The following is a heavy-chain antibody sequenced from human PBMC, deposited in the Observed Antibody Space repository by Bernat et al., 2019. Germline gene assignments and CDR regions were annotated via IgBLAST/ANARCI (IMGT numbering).Heavy chain of an antibody. CDR1: GYTFTSYG. CDR3: ARHYSGSYWGEDDAFDI. Sequence: QVQLVQSGAEVKKPGASVKVSCKASGYTFTSYGISWVRQAPGQGLEWMGLISAYNGNTNYAQKLQGRATMTTDTSTSTAYMELRSLRSDDTAVYSCARHYSGSYWGEDDAFDIWGQGTMVTVSS. J-gene: IGHJ3*02. V-gene: IGHV1-18*01. CDR2: ISAYNGNT. D-gene: IGHD1-26*01.